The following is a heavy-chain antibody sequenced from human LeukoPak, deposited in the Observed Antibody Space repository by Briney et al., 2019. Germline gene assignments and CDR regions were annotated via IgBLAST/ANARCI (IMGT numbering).Heavy chain of an antibody. J-gene: IGHJ4*02. D-gene: IGHD3-22*01. CDR3: ARSILRYYASGYYPYYFDY. CDR1: GGSFSGYY. Sequence: SETLSLTCAVYGGSFSGYYWSWIRQPPGKGLEWIGEINHSGSTNYNPSLKSRVTISVDTSKNQFSLKLSSVTAADTAVYYCARSILRYYASGYYPYYFDYWGQGVLVTVSS. CDR2: INHSGST. V-gene: IGHV4-34*01.